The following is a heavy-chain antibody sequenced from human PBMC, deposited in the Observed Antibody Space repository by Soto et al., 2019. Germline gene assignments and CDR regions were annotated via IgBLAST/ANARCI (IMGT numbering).Heavy chain of an antibody. D-gene: IGHD3-22*01. CDR2: IIPIFNRA. J-gene: IGHJ5*02. CDR1: GVSFSGHA. V-gene: IGHV1-69*06. CDR3: ARDSDYYYAPSGYYVPKGFDP. Sequence: QVQLVQSGAEMRKPGSSVKVSCKASGVSFSGHAISWVRQAPGQGLEWMGGIIPIFNRAHYEPKFQARVTMTADTSTNTAYMELTYLTSEDTAVYYCARDSDYYYAPSGYYVPKGFDPWGQGTLVTVSS.